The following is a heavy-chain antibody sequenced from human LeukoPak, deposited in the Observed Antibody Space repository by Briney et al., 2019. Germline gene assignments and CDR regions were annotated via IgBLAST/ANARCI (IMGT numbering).Heavy chain of an antibody. D-gene: IGHD6-13*01. CDR1: GFTFSGSG. Sequence: GGSLKLSCAASGFTFSGSGMHWVRQASGKGLEWIGHIRTKVNSYATAYAASVKGRFTISRDDSKNTAYLQMDSLKTEDTAVYYCSRGISGYGMDVWGQGTTVTVSS. CDR3: SRGISGYGMDV. J-gene: IGHJ6*02. CDR2: IRTKVNSYAT. V-gene: IGHV3-73*01.